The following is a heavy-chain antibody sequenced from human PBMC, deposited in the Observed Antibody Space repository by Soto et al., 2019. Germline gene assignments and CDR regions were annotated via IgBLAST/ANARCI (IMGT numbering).Heavy chain of an antibody. V-gene: IGHV4-59*08. CDR1: GGSISSYY. D-gene: IGHD6-19*01. CDR3: ARSPRSGWYYFDY. J-gene: IGHJ4*02. CDR2: IYYSGST. Sequence: SETLSLTCTVSGGSISSYYWSWIRQPPGKGLEWIGYIYYSGSTNYNPSLKSRVTISVDTSKNQFSLKLSSVTAADTAVYYCARSPRSGWYYFDYWGQGTLVTVSS.